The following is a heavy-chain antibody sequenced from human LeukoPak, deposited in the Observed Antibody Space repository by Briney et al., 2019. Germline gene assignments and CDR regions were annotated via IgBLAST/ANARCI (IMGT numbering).Heavy chain of an antibody. Sequence: ASVKVSCKASGYTFTTYGISWVRQAPGQWLEWMGWISGYNGNTNYAQNFQGRVTMTTDTSTSTAYMEMRSLRYDDTAVYYCARVMLRGGQDAFDIWGLGTMVTVSS. V-gene: IGHV1-18*01. CDR1: GYTFTTYG. D-gene: IGHD3-10*02. J-gene: IGHJ3*02. CDR3: ARVMLRGGQDAFDI. CDR2: ISGYNGNT.